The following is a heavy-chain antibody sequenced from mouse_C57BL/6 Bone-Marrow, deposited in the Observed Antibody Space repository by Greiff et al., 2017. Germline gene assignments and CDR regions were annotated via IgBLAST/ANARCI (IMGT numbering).Heavy chain of an antibody. Sequence: QVQLQQSGPELVKPGASVKISCKASGYAFSSSWMNWVKQRPGKGLEWIGRIYPGDGDTNYNGKFKGKATLTADKSSSTAYMQLSSLPSEDSAVYFCASYSYGSSPYVWGTGTTVTVSS. CDR3: ASYSYGSSPYV. V-gene: IGHV1-82*01. D-gene: IGHD1-1*01. CDR1: GYAFSSSW. CDR2: IYPGDGDT. J-gene: IGHJ1*03.